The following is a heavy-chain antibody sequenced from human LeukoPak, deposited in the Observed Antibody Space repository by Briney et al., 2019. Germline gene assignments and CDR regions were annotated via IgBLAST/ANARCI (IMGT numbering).Heavy chain of an antibody. Sequence: PSETLSLTCAVYGGSFSGYYWSWIRQPPGKGLEWIGEINHSGSTNYNASLKSRVTTSVDTSKNQFSLKLSSVTAADTAVYYCAREEDCSGGICYLGNAFDIWGQGTMVTVSS. J-gene: IGHJ3*02. CDR3: AREEDCSGGICYLGNAFDI. CDR2: INHSGST. D-gene: IGHD2-15*01. CDR1: GGSFSGYY. V-gene: IGHV4-34*01.